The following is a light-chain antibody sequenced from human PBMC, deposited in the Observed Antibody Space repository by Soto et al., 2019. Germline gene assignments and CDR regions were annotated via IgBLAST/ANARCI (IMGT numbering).Light chain of an antibody. CDR1: QSVSSSY. Sequence: EIVLTQSPGTLSLSPGERATLSCRASQSVSSSYLAWYQQRPGQAPRLLIYDASSRATGIPDRFSGGGSGTDFTLTSSRLEPADFAVYYCQQYGGSPYTFGQGTKLEIK. CDR2: DAS. V-gene: IGKV3-20*01. CDR3: QQYGGSPYT. J-gene: IGKJ2*01.